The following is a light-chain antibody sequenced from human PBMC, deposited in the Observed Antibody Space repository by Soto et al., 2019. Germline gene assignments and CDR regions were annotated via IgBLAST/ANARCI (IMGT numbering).Light chain of an antibody. CDR3: QTWGSGIRV. V-gene: IGLV4-69*01. Sequence: QLVLTQSPSASASLGASVKLTCTLNSRHSGYAIAWHQLQPEKGPRYLMKLNSDGSHIKGDGIPDRFSGSSSGTERYLTISSLQSEDEADYYCQTWGSGIRVFGGGTKLTVL. J-gene: IGLJ3*02. CDR2: LNSDGSH. CDR1: SRHSGYA.